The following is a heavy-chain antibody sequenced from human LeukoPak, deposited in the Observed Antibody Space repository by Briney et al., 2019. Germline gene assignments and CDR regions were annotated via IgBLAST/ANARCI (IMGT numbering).Heavy chain of an antibody. CDR3: ARAPTVLVGYCSSSSCQADY. CDR2: ISGTNAII. D-gene: IGHD2-2*01. V-gene: IGHV3-11*04. J-gene: IGHJ4*02. Sequence: PGGSLRLSCAASGFTFSDYYMSWIRQAPGKGLEWVSHISGTNAIIYYADSVKGRFTISRDNAENSLYLQMNSLRVEDTAVYYCARAPTVLVGYCSSSSCQADYWGQGTLVTVSS. CDR1: GFTFSDYY.